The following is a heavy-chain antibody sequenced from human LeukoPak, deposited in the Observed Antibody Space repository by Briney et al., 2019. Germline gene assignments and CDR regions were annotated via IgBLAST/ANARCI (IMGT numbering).Heavy chain of an antibody. V-gene: IGHV3-21*01. CDR3: ARGRTFSASSWYPYYYYMDV. CDR2: ISSSSYYI. J-gene: IGHJ6*03. Sequence: GGSLRLSCAASEFTFSSYTMNWVRQAPGKGLEWVSSISSSSYYIYYADSVKGRFTISRDNAKNSLYLQMNSLRAEDTAVYYCARGRTFSASSWYPYYYYMDVWGKGTTVTVSS. D-gene: IGHD6-13*01. CDR1: EFTFSSYT.